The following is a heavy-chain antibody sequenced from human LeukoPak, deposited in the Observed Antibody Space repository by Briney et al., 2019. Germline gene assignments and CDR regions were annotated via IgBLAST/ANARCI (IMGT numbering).Heavy chain of an antibody. Sequence: GASVKVSCKASGDSFPGYYMHWVRQAPGQGLEWMGWINPNSGGTNYAQKFQGRVTMTRDTSISTAYMELSRLRSDDTAVYYCARDIQAVTTSYDYYYYYMDVWGKGTTVTVSS. D-gene: IGHD4-11*01. V-gene: IGHV1-2*02. CDR3: ARDIQAVTTSYDYYYYYMDV. CDR2: INPNSGGT. CDR1: GDSFPGYY. J-gene: IGHJ6*03.